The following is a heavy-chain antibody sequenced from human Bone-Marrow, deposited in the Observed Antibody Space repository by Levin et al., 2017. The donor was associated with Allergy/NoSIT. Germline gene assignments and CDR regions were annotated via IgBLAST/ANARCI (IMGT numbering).Heavy chain of an antibody. CDR1: GFIFDDFG. D-gene: IGHD6-19*01. J-gene: IGHJ6*02. CDR2: IDWNGGSI. CDR3: ARHLTADGWYLYNALDV. Sequence: AGGSLRLSCAASGFIFDDFGMSWVRRGPGKGLEWVAGIDWNGGSIGYVVSIKGRFRISRNNAKNSLSLQMENLRVEDTAIYYCARHLTADGWYLYNALDVWGQGTTVTVSS. V-gene: IGHV3-20*04.